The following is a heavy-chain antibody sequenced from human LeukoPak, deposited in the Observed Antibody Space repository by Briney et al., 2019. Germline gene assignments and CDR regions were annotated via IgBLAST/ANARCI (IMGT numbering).Heavy chain of an antibody. CDR3: AKNGDRGAYCSGGTCYPYYYYYMDV. CDR2: ISTTGGTT. V-gene: IGHV3-23*01. Sequence: GGSLRLACAASGFTFSDYYMSWILQAPGRGLEWVSAISTTGGTTYYADFVRGRFTVSRDNSRNTLYLQMNSLRAEDTAIYYCAKNGDRGAYCSGGTCYPYYYYYMDVWGKGTTVTISS. CDR1: GFTFSDYY. D-gene: IGHD2-15*01. J-gene: IGHJ6*03.